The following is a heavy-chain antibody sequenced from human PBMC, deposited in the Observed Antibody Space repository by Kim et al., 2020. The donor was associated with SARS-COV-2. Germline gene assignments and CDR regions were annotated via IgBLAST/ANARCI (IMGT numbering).Heavy chain of an antibody. Sequence: GESLKISCKGSGYSFTSYWIGWVRQMPGKGLEWMGIIYPGDSDTRYSPSFQGQVTIPADKSISTAYLQWSSLKASDTAMYYCATPCGYCSGGSCCAVCWGRGSLLTVPS. CDR3: ATPCGYCSGGSCCAVC. CDR1: GYSFTSYW. D-gene: IGHD2-15*01. J-gene: IGHJ4*02. CDR2: IYPGDSDT. V-gene: IGHV5-51*01.